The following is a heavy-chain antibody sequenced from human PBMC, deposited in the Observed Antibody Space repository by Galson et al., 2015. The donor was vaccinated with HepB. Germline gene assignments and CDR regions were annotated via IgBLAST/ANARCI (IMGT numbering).Heavy chain of an antibody. J-gene: IGHJ3*02. CDR3: ARENRVRLADAFDI. V-gene: IGHV3-33*01. D-gene: IGHD3-10*01. Sequence: SLRLSCAASGFTFSSYGMHWVRQAPGKGLEWVSVIWYDGSNKYYADSVKGRFTISRDNSKNTLYLQMNSLRAEDTAVYYCARENRVRLADAFDIWGQGTMVTVSS. CDR2: IWYDGSNK. CDR1: GFTFSSYG.